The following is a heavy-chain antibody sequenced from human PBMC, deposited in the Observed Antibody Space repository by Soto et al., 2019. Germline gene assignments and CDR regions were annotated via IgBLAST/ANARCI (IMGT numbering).Heavy chain of an antibody. CDR2: INHSGST. J-gene: IGHJ6*02. D-gene: IGHD6-19*01. CDR3: ARGIAVAGTPDYYYGMDV. V-gene: IGHV4-34*01. CDR1: GGSFSCYY. Sequence: SETLSLTCAVYGGSFSCYYWSWIRQPPGKGLEWIGEINHSGSTNYNPSLKSRVTISVDTSKNQFSLKLSSVTAADTAVYYCARGIAVAGTPDYYYGMDVWGQGTTVTVSS.